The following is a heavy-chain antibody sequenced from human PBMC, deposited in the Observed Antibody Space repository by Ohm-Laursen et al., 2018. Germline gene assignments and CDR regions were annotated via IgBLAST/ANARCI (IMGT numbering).Heavy chain of an antibody. V-gene: IGHV3-9*01. CDR3: AREGWGHCSSTSCSIYYYYGMDV. D-gene: IGHD2-2*01. CDR1: GFTFDDYA. CDR2: ISWNSGSI. J-gene: IGHJ6*02. Sequence: SLRLSCSASGFTFDDYAMHWVRQAPGKGLEWVSGISWNSGSIGYADSVKGRFTISRDNAKNSLYLQMNSLRAEDTAVYYCAREGWGHCSSTSCSIYYYYGMDVWGQGTTVTVSS.